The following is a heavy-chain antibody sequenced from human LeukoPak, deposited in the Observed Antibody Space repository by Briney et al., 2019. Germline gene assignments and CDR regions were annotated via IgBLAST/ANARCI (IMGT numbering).Heavy chain of an antibody. J-gene: IGHJ1*01. CDR1: RISVSNNY. D-gene: IGHD5-12*01. CDR3: AQARSSSGYGPLGFY. Sequence: PGGSLRLSCAASRISVSNNYMNWVRQAPGKGLEFVSVIYAGGSTFYTDSVKGRFTISRDSSKNTLYLHMRSLTPEDTAVYYCAQARSSSGYGPLGFYWGQGTLVTVSS. V-gene: IGHV3-53*01. CDR2: IYAGGST.